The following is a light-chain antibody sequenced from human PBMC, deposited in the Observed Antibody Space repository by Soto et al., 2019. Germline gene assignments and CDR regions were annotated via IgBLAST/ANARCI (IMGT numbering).Light chain of an antibody. CDR3: QQYNSYPLT. J-gene: IGKJ4*01. CDR1: QNINSL. Sequence: DLQMTQSPSTLSASVGDRVTITCRASQNINSLLAWYQQKPGKAPKLLIYKASSLESGVPSRFSGSGSETEFTLTISSLQPDDSATYYCQQYNSYPLTFGGGTKVVIK. V-gene: IGKV1-5*03. CDR2: KAS.